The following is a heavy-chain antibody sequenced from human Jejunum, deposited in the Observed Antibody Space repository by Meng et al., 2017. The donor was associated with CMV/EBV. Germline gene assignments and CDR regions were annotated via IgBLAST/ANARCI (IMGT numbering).Heavy chain of an antibody. CDR1: GFTLSSYG. D-gene: IGHD1-26*01. V-gene: IGHV3-48*03. Sequence: SGFTLSSYGIHGVRQAPGKGLEWISYISSSASTIYYADSIKGRFTISRDDAKSSLYLDMSSLRADDTAVYYCARELPATWEPFDYWGRGTLVTVSS. J-gene: IGHJ4*02. CDR2: ISSSASTI. CDR3: ARELPATWEPFDY.